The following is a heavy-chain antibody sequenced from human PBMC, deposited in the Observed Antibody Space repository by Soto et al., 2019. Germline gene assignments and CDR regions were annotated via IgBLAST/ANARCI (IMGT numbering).Heavy chain of an antibody. J-gene: IGHJ6*01. Sequence: QVQVQQSGPGLVKPSETLSLTCTVSSGPSKSHNWGWIRQPPGRGLEWIGYVYDTWSTSYNPSLKSRVTVSSDTSTNRISLTLRFVTAADTAVYYCVRQGIGLLPGRVDVWGQGPTVIVSS. CDR1: SGPSKSHN. CDR3: VRQGIGLLPGRVDV. CDR2: VYDTWST. V-gene: IGHV4-59*08. D-gene: IGHD3-22*01.